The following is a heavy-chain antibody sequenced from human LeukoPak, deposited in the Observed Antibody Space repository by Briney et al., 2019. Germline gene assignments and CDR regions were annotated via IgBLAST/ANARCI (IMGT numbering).Heavy chain of an antibody. CDR2: IYTSGST. J-gene: IGHJ4*02. Sequence: SETLSLTCTVSDDSINSYYWSWIRQPAGKGLEWIGRIYTSGSTSYNPSLKSRVTMSVDTSKNQLSLKLTSVTAADTAVYYCARQAAYGLYYFDYWGQGTLVTVSS. V-gene: IGHV4-4*07. CDR3: ARQAAYGLYYFDY. CDR1: DDSINSYY. D-gene: IGHD4-17*01.